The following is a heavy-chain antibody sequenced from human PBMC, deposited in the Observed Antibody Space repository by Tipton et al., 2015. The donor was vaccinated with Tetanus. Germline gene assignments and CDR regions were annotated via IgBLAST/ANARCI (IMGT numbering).Heavy chain of an antibody. Sequence: SLRLSCTASGFTFGDYAMSWVRQAPGKGLEWVGFIRSKAYGGTTEYAASVKGRFTISRDDSKSIAYLQMNSLKTEDTAVYYCTSRYLGGTYYYYGVDVWGQGTTVTVSS. V-gene: IGHV3-49*04. CDR1: GFTFGDYA. CDR3: TSRYLGGTYYYYGVDV. J-gene: IGHJ6*02. CDR2: IRSKAYGGTT. D-gene: IGHD1-1*01.